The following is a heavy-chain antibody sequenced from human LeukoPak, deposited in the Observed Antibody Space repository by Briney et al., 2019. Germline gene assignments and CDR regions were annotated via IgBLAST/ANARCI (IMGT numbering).Heavy chain of an antibody. CDR1: GYTFTSYY. V-gene: IGHV1-46*01. Sequence: ASVKVSCKASGYTFTSYYIYWVRQAPGQGLEWMGIINPSRGSTNYAQRFQGRVTMTRDMSTSTVYMGLSSLGSEDTAIYYCARGGHVRVYDNSAYYGHEWGQGTLVTVSS. CDR3: ARGGHVRVYDNSAYYGHE. J-gene: IGHJ4*02. CDR2: INPSRGST. D-gene: IGHD3-22*01.